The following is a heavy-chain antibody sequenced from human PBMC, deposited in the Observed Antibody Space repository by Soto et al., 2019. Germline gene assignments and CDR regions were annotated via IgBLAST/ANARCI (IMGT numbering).Heavy chain of an antibody. Sequence: GASVKVSCKASGGSFSSYIVSWVRQAPGQGLEWMGRIIPVLGVEYYAQKFQGRVTITADKSASTVYMELSSLRSEDTAVYYCARDGGDCGYRLAYYYYIGMDVWGQGTTVTVSS. V-gene: IGHV1-69*04. CDR1: GGSFSSYI. CDR2: IIPVLGVE. J-gene: IGHJ6*02. D-gene: IGHD2-21*02. CDR3: ARDGGDCGYRLAYYYYIGMDV.